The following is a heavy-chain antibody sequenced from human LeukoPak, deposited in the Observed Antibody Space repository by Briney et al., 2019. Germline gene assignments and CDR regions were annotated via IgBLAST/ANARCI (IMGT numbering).Heavy chain of an antibody. J-gene: IGHJ6*03. CDR2: IYHSGST. V-gene: IGHV4-38-2*02. D-gene: IGHD6-13*01. Sequence: TSETLSLTCTVSGYSISSGYYWGWIRQPPGKGLEWIGSIYHSGSTYYNPSLKSRVTISVDTSKNQFSLKLSSVTAADTAVYYCAREGDQQLVGRYYYYYMDVWGKGTTVTVSS. CDR3: AREGDQQLVGRYYYYYMDV. CDR1: GYSISSGYY.